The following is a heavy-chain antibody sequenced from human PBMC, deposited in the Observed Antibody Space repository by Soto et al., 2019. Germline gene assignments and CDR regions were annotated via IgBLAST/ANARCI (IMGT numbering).Heavy chain of an antibody. V-gene: IGHV4-31*03. CDR3: ARSHRRVTTAVDV. CDR1: GDSINSGAYY. Sequence: QVQLQESGPGLVRPSQTLSLNCTVSGDSINSGAYYWNWIRQFPGKGLEWIGYIFSSGSPYYNPSLKSRVTISRDTSTNQFSLEMRFVTAADTATYFCARSHRRVTTAVDVWGQGTTVTVSS. J-gene: IGHJ6*02. CDR2: IFSSGSP. D-gene: IGHD4-17*01.